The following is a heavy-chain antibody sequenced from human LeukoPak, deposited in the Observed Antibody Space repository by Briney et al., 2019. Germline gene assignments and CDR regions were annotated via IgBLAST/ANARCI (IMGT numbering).Heavy chain of an antibody. D-gene: IGHD4-23*01. Sequence: GGSLRLSCAASGFTFSSYEMNWVRQAPGKGLEWVSYISSSGSTIYYADSVKGRFTISRDNAKNSLYLQMNSLRAEDTAVYYCARGQDTVVTSRDAFDIWGQGTMVTVSS. CDR3: ARGQDTVVTSRDAFDI. CDR1: GFTFSSYE. V-gene: IGHV3-48*03. CDR2: ISSSGSTI. J-gene: IGHJ3*02.